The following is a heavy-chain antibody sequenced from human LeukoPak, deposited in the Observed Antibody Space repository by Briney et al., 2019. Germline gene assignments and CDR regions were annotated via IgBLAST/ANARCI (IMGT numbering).Heavy chain of an antibody. D-gene: IGHD1-14*01. CDR3: ARDPGGWSFDY. CDR2: IWYDGSNK. Sequence: GGSLRLSCAASGFTFSSNGMHWVRQAPGKGLEWVAFIWYDGSNKYYADSVKGRFVISRDNSKNTLYLHMNSLRAEDTALYYCARDPGGWSFDYWGQGTLVTVSS. V-gene: IGHV3-33*01. J-gene: IGHJ4*02. CDR1: GFTFSSNG.